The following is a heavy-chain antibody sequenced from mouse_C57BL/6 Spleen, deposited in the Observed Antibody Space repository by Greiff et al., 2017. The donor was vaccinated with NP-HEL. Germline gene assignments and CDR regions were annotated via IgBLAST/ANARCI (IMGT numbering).Heavy chain of an antibody. J-gene: IGHJ4*01. V-gene: IGHV1-22*01. Sequence: EVQRVESGPELVKPGASVKMSCKASGYTFTDYNMHWVKQSHGKSLEWIGYINPNNGGTSYNQKFKGKATLTVNKSSSTAYMELRSLTSEDSAVYYCARPGDYYGSSLYYYAMDDWGQGTSVTVSS. CDR1: GYTFTDYN. CDR2: INPNNGGT. D-gene: IGHD1-1*01. CDR3: ARPGDYYGSSLYYYAMDD.